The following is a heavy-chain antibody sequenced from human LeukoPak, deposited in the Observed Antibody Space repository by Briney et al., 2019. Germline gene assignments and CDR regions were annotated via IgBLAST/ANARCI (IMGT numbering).Heavy chain of an antibody. CDR3: ARHRFGELSHFDY. Sequence: SETLSLTCTVSGGSISGYYWSWIRQPPGKGLEWIGYIYYLGNTNYNPSLQSRVTISLNTPENQVSLRLSSLTAADTAVYYCARHRFGELSHFDYWGQGTLVSVSS. D-gene: IGHD3-10*01. V-gene: IGHV4-59*08. CDR1: GGSISGYY. J-gene: IGHJ4*02. CDR2: IYYLGNT.